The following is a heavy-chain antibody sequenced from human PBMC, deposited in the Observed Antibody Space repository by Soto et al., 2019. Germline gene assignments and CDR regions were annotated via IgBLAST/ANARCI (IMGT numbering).Heavy chain of an antibody. CDR1: GYTFTGYY. D-gene: IGHD6-13*01. V-gene: IGHV1-2*04. J-gene: IGHJ6*02. CDR3: AREGIAAAGTLSGYYYYGMDV. Sequence: ASVKVSCKASGYTFTGYYMHWVRQAPGQGLEWMGWINPNSGGTNYAQKFQGWVTMTRDTSISTAYMELSRLRSDDTAVYYCAREGIAAAGTLSGYYYYGMDVWGQGTTVTVSS. CDR2: INPNSGGT.